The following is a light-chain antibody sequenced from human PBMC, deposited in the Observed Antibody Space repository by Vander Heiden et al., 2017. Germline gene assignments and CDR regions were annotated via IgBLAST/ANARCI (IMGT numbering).Light chain of an antibody. J-gene: IGLJ1*01. Sequence: QSALTQPASVSGPPGQSITISCTGTSSDVGAYNYVSWYQQHPGKAPKLMIYAVSNRPSGVSNRFSGSKSGNTASLTISGLQAEDEADYYCSSYTNSSPYVFGTGTKVTVL. CDR3: SSYTNSSPYV. CDR2: AVS. CDR1: SSDVGAYNY. V-gene: IGLV2-14*03.